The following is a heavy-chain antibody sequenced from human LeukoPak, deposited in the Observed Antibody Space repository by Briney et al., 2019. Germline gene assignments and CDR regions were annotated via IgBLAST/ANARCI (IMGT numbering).Heavy chain of an antibody. D-gene: IGHD3-16*01. CDR2: ISSSGSTI. J-gene: IGHJ4*02. CDR1: GFTFSSYE. V-gene: IGHV3-48*03. Sequence: PGGSLRLSCAASGFTFSSYEMNWVRQAPGKGLEWVSYISSSGSTIYYADSVKGRFTISRDNAKNSLYLQMNSLRAEDTAVYYCARTPDLFMRQYDYWGQGTLVTVSS. CDR3: ARTPDLFMRQYDY.